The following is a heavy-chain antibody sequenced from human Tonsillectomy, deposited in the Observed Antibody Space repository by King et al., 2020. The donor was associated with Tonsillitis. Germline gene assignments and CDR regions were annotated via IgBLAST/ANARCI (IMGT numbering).Heavy chain of an antibody. V-gene: IGHV3-48*01. D-gene: IGHD3-22*01. CDR2: ISSSRSTI. CDR3: AVYDSSGYYSGY. Sequence: DVQLVESGGGLVQPGGSLRLSCAASGFTFSSYSMNWVRQAPGKGLEWVSYISSSRSTIYYADSVKGRFTISRDNAKKSLYLQMNSLRAEDTAVYYCAVYDSSGYYSGYWGQGTLVTVSS. CDR1: GFTFSSYS. J-gene: IGHJ4*02.